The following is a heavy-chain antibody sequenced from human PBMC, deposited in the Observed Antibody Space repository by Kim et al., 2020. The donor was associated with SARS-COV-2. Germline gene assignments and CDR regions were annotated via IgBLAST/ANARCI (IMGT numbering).Heavy chain of an antibody. Sequence: SETLSLTCTVSGGSISSGGYYWSWIRQHPGKGLEWIGYIYYSGSTYYNPSLKSRVTISVDTSKNEFSLKLSSVTAADTAVYYCARILLTYYYGSGIQFDPWGQGTLVTVSS. CDR3: ARILLTYYYGSGIQFDP. CDR1: GGSISSGGYY. V-gene: IGHV4-31*03. J-gene: IGHJ5*02. CDR2: IYYSGST. D-gene: IGHD3-10*01.